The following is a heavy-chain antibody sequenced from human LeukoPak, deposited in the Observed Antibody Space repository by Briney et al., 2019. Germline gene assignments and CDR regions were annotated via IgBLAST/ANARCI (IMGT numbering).Heavy chain of an antibody. J-gene: IGHJ4*02. V-gene: IGHV3-23*01. CDR3: AKEPPGS. Sequence: GGSLRLSCAASGFTFSSYAMSWVRQAPGKGLEWVSTISGDAGRAYYADSVKGRCTVSRDNSENTLFLQMNSLRAEDTAVYYCAKEPPGSWGQGTLVTVSS. CDR2: ISGDAGRA. CDR1: GFTFSSYA. D-gene: IGHD2-15*01.